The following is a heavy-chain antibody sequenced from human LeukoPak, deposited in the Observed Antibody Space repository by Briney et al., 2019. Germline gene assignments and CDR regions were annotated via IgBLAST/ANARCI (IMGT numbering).Heavy chain of an antibody. Sequence: SETLSLTCAVYGASFSGYYWSWIRQPPGKGLEWIGEINHSGSTTYNPSLKSQITISIDTSKNQFSLKLSSVTAADTAVYYCARLMTNKLIRLLWFGEVFDYWGQGTLVTVS. J-gene: IGHJ4*02. CDR2: INHSGST. CDR3: ARLMTNKLIRLLWFGEVFDY. CDR1: GASFSGYY. D-gene: IGHD3-10*01. V-gene: IGHV4-34*01.